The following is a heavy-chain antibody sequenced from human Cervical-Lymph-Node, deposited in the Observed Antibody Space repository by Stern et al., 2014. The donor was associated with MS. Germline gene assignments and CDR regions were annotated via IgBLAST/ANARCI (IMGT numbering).Heavy chain of an antibody. J-gene: IGHJ4*02. D-gene: IGHD1-1*01. V-gene: IGHV4-61*02. CDR3: ARRWNDVLTYFNY. Sequence: QVQLQESGPGLVRPSQTLSLTCTVSGGSISSGSYYWSWVRQSAGKGLEWIGHISTNGDTNFNPSLKARVTMSLDPSKNHSALKLNSVTAADAAVYYCARRWNDVLTYFNYWGQGTLVTVSS. CDR1: GGSISSGSYY. CDR2: ISTNGDT.